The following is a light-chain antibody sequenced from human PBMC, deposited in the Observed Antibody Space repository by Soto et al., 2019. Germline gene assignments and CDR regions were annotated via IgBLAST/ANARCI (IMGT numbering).Light chain of an antibody. Sequence: IVLTQSPDSLGLSPGERATRSCRARQSFSSNYLAWYQQKLGQAPRLLIYDASRSATGIPYRFSGSGSGTDFTLTISRLEPEDFAVYYCQQYGSSPGLFTFGPGTKVDIK. V-gene: IGKV3-20*01. J-gene: IGKJ3*01. CDR2: DAS. CDR3: QQYGSSPGLFT. CDR1: QSFSSNY.